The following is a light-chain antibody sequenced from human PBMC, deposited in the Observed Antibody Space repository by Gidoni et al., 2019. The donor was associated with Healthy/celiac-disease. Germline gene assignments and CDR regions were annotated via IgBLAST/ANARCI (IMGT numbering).Light chain of an antibody. CDR1: QSVSSN. Sequence: DIVMPQSPATLSVSPGERATLSCRASQSVSSNLAWYQQKPGQAPRLLIYGASTRATGSPARFSGSGSGTEFTLTISSLQSEDFAVYYCQQYNNWPDTFGQGTKVEIK. J-gene: IGKJ1*01. CDR2: GAS. V-gene: IGKV3-15*01. CDR3: QQYNNWPDT.